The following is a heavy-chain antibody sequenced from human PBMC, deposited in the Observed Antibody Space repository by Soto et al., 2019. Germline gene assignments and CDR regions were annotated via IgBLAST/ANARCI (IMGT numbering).Heavy chain of an antibody. CDR2: IWYDGNDK. CDR1: GFTFSSYG. D-gene: IGHD6-6*01. CDR3: ARDRHSSSSGYFEY. J-gene: IGHJ4*02. V-gene: IGHV3-33*01. Sequence: QVQLVESGGGVVQPGRSLRLSCAASGFTFSSYGMHWVRQAPGKWLEWVAVIWYDGNDKYYADFVKGRFTISRDNAKNTVSLQMNSLRAEDTAVYYCARDRHSSSSGYFEYWGQGTLVTVSS.